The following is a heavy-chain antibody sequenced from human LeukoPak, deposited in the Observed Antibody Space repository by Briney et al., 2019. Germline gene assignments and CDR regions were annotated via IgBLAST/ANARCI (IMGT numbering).Heavy chain of an antibody. CDR3: ALIAVAGQFDY. Sequence: SSETLSLTCTVSGVSISSYYWSWIRQPPGKGLEWIGYIHYSGSTNYNPSLKSRVTISVDTSKNQFSLKLSSVTAADTAVYYCALIAVAGQFDYWGQGTLVTVSS. J-gene: IGHJ4*02. V-gene: IGHV4-59*01. D-gene: IGHD6-19*01. CDR2: IHYSGST. CDR1: GVSISSYY.